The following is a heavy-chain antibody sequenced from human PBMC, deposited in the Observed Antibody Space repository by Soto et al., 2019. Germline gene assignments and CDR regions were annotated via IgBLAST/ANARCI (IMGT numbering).Heavy chain of an antibody. CDR2: ISWNSGSI. Sequence: EVQLVESGGGLVQPGRSLRLSCAASGFTFDDYAMHWVRQAPGKGLEWVSGISWNSGSIGYADSVKGRFTISRDNAKKSLYLQMHSLRAEDTALYYCAKAKVPLGDYYYYYGMDVWGPGTTVTVSS. V-gene: IGHV3-9*01. J-gene: IGHJ6*02. CDR1: GFTFDDYA. D-gene: IGHD3-16*01. CDR3: AKAKVPLGDYYYYYGMDV.